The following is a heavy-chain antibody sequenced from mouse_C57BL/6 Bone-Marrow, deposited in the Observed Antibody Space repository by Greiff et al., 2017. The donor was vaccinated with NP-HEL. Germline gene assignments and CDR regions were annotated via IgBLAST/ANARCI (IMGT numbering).Heavy chain of an antibody. Sequence: QVQLQQSGPELVKPGASVKISCKASGYAFSSSWMNWVKQRPGKGLEWIGRIYPGDGDTNYNGKFKGKATLTADKSSSTAYMQLSSLTSDDSAVYFFASAYYYGRWYFDVWGTGTTVTVSS. D-gene: IGHD1-1*01. CDR1: GYAFSSSW. CDR3: ASAYYYGRWYFDV. V-gene: IGHV1-82*01. CDR2: IYPGDGDT. J-gene: IGHJ1*03.